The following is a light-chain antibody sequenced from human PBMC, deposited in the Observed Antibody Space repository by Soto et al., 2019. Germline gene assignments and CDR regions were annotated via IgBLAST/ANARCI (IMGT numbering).Light chain of an antibody. Sequence: QSALTQPASVSGSPGQSITISCTGTSSDVGGYRYVSWYQQHPGKAPKLMIYDVSNRPSGVSNRFSGSKSGNTASLTISGLQAEDEADYYCSSYTGSSTLGVFGTGTQLTVL. CDR3: SSYTGSSTLGV. CDR2: DVS. V-gene: IGLV2-14*01. J-gene: IGLJ1*01. CDR1: SSDVGGYRY.